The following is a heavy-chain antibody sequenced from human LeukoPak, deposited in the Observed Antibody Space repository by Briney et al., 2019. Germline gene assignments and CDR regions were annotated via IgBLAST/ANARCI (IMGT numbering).Heavy chain of an antibody. Sequence: SETPSLSCAVYGGSFSAYYWSWIRQPPGKGLEWIGEINHSGSTNYNPSLKSRVTISVDTSKNQFSLKLSSVTAADTAVYYCARLTYSGSYSYYFDHWGQGTPVTVSS. V-gene: IGHV4-34*01. CDR2: INHSGST. J-gene: IGHJ4*02. D-gene: IGHD1-26*01. CDR3: ARLTYSGSYSYYFDH. CDR1: GGSFSAYY.